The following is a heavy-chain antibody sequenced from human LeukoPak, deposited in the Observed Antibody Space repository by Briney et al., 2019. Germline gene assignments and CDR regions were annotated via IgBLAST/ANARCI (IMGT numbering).Heavy chain of an antibody. CDR1: GFTFDNYA. V-gene: IGHV3-23*01. Sequence: GGSLRLSCAASGFTFDNYAMTWVRQAPGKGLEWVSGISGSGDNTYYADSVKGRFTISRDNSKNTLYLQMNSLRAEDTAVYYCAKRGYNYDYDYWGQGTLVTVSS. D-gene: IGHD5-18*01. CDR3: AKRGYNYDYDY. CDR2: ISGSGDNT. J-gene: IGHJ4*02.